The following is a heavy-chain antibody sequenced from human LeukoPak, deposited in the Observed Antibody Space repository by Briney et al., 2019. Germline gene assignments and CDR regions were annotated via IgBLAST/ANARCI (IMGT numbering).Heavy chain of an antibody. D-gene: IGHD3-10*01. J-gene: IGHJ3*02. Sequence: GSLRLSCAAPGFTFDDYGMSWVRRAPGKGLEWVSGFNWNGGSTGYADSVKGRFTISRDNAKSSLYLQMISLRAEDTALYYCARDGTSYYLGAFDIWGQGTMVTVSS. CDR2: FNWNGGST. V-gene: IGHV3-20*04. CDR3: ARDGTSYYLGAFDI. CDR1: GFTFDDYG.